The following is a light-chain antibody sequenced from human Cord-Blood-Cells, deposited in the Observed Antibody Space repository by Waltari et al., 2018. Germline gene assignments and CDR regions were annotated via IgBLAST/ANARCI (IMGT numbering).Light chain of an antibody. J-gene: IGLJ2*01. CDR1: SRDVGSYNL. V-gene: IGLV2-23*01. CDR2: EGS. Sequence: QSALTQPASVSGSHGQSITISCTGTSRDVGSYNLLSWYQQHPGKAPKLMIYEGSKRPSVVSNRFSGSKSGNTASLTISGLQAEDEADYYCCSYAGSSTFVVFGGGTKLTVL. CDR3: CSYAGSSTFVV.